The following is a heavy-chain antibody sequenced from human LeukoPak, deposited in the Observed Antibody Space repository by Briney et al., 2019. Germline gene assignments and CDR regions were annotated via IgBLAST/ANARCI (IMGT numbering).Heavy chain of an antibody. CDR3: ARANYDFWSNYYYYMDV. CDR1: GFTFSDYN. CDR2: ISSSGSTI. J-gene: IGHJ6*03. V-gene: IGHV3-11*01. Sequence: GGSLRLSCAASGFTFSDYNMSWIRQAPGKGLEWVSYISSSGSTIYYADSVKGRFTISRDNAKNSLYLQMNSLRAEDTAVYYCARANYDFWSNYYYYMDVWGKGTTVTVSS. D-gene: IGHD3-3*01.